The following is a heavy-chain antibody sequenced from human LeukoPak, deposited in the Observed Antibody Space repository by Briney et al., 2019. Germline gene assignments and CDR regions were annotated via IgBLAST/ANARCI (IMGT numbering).Heavy chain of an antibody. J-gene: IGHJ4*02. CDR2: INPNSGGT. CDR1: GYTFTGYY. Sequence: GASVKASCKASGYTFTGYYMHWVRQAPGQGLEWMGWINPNSGGTNYAQKFQGRVTMTRDTSISTAYMELSRLRSDDTAVYYCARDPSGWFGEYYFDYWGQGTLVTVSS. D-gene: IGHD3-10*01. CDR3: ARDPSGWFGEYYFDY. V-gene: IGHV1-2*02.